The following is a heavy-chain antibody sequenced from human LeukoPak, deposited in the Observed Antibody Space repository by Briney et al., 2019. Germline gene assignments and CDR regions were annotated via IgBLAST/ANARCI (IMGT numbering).Heavy chain of an antibody. V-gene: IGHV3-15*01. Sequence: PGGSLRLSCAASGFTFSNAWMSWVRQAPGKGLEWVGRIKSKTDGGTTDYAAPVKGRFTISRDDSKNTLYLQMNSLKTEDTAVYYCARDRTRPTTLYGDYALYYYYGMDVWGQGTTVTVSS. CDR1: GFTFSNAW. CDR2: IKSKTDGGTT. CDR3: ARDRTRPTTLYGDYALYYYYGMDV. D-gene: IGHD4-17*01. J-gene: IGHJ6*02.